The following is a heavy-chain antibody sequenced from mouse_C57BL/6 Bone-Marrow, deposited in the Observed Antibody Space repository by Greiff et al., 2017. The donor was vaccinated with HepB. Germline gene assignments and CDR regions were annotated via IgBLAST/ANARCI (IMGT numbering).Heavy chain of an antibody. J-gene: IGHJ4*01. D-gene: IGHD4-1*01. CDR3: AKNLTGMDYAMDY. Sequence: QVQLQQSGPGLVQPSQSLSITCTVSGFSLTSYGVHWVRQSPGKGLEWLGVICRGGSTDYNAEFMSRLSITKDNSKSTVFFKLNSLQADDTAIYYCAKNLTGMDYAMDYWGQGTSVTVSS. CDR2: ICRGGST. V-gene: IGHV2-5*01. CDR1: GFSLTSYG.